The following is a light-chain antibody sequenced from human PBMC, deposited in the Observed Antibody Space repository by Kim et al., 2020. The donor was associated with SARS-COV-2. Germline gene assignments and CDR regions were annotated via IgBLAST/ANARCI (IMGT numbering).Light chain of an antibody. J-gene: IGLJ2*01. CDR3: QTWGTDIHVV. CDR1: SGHSSYS. CDR2: LNSDGSH. Sequence: QLVLTQSPSASASLGASVKLTCTLSSGHSSYSIAWHQQQPEKGPRYLMKLNSDGSHSKGDGIPDRFSGSSSGAGRYLTISSLQSEDEADYYCQTWGTDIHVVFGGGTQLTVL. V-gene: IGLV4-69*01.